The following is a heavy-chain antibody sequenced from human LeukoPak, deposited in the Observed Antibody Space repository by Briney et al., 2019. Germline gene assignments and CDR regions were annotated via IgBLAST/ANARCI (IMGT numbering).Heavy chain of an antibody. V-gene: IGHV3-7*01. CDR3: ARAGYYGDDAFDL. CDR2: IRQDGSEK. Sequence: QPGGSLRLSCVASGFIIGSYWMSWVRQAPGKGLEWVANIRQDGSEKYYVDSVKGRLTISRDNAKNSLYLQMNNLTAADTAIYYCARAGYYGDDAFDLWGKGTRVTVSS. J-gene: IGHJ3*01. D-gene: IGHD2/OR15-2a*01. CDR1: GFIIGSYW.